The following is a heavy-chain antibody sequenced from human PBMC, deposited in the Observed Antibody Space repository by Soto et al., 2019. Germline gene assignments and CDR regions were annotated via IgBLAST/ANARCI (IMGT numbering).Heavy chain of an antibody. CDR3: AIQRFGSFSGSYVFDL. D-gene: IGHD3-16*01. CDR1: GFSFEIYH. Sequence: EMQLVESGGGLVKPGGSLRLSCEASGFSFEIYHMNWVRQAPGKGLEWVSSISSNSDSIFYGDSVKGRFIISRDNAKNSLFLQMNNLSGDDTAVYYCAIQRFGSFSGSYVFDLWGQGTPVTVSS. J-gene: IGHJ5*02. CDR2: ISSNSDSI. V-gene: IGHV3-21*01.